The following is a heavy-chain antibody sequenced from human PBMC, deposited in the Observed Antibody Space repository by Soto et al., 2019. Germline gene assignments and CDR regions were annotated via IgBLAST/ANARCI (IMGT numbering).Heavy chain of an antibody. J-gene: IGHJ6*02. CDR1: GLTISSYA. CDR2: ISFNGGST. CDR3: AIDEGIAHLDYFYYGMDV. V-gene: IGHV3-64D*06. D-gene: IGHD6-13*01. Sequence: ASMRLSYTASGLTISSYAMHWVLQDTGKGLQYVSAISFNGGSTDYADSVKGRFTISRDNSKNTLYLQMSRLRAEDTAVYYCAIDEGIAHLDYFYYGMDVWGQGTTVTVSS.